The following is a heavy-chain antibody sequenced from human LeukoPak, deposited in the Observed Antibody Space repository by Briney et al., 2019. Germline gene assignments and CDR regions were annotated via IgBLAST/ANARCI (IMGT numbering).Heavy chain of an antibody. D-gene: IGHD3-22*01. V-gene: IGHV4-39*01. CDR2: IYYSGST. J-gene: IGHJ4*02. CDR3: ARQLEYYDSSGYDRFDY. CDR1: GGSISSSSYY. Sequence: SETLSLTCTVSGGSISSSSYYWGWIRQPPGKGLEWIGSIYYSGSTYYNPSLKSRVTISVDTSKNQFSLKLSSVTAADTAVYYCARQLEYYDSSGYDRFDYWGQGTLVTVSS.